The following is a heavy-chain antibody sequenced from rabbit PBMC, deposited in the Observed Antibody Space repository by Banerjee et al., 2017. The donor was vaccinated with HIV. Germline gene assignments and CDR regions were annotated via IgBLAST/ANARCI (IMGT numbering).Heavy chain of an antibody. D-gene: IGHD7-1*01. J-gene: IGHJ4*01. CDR2: MDAGSSGTT. Sequence: QSLEESGGDLVKPGASLTLTCTASGFSFSGGYCMSWVRQAPGKGLEWIACMDAGSSGTTNYASWAKGRFTISKTSSTTVTLQMTSLTAADTATYFCARGDGAYAGYDGLWGQGTLVTVS. CDR3: ARGDGAYAGYDGL. CDR1: GFSFSGGYC. V-gene: IGHV1S40*01.